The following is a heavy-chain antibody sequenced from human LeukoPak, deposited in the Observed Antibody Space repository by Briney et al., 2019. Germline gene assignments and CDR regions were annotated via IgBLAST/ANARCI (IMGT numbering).Heavy chain of an antibody. CDR3: ARRPGYDGIDY. Sequence: SETLSLTCAVSGYSISSGYYWGWIRQPPGKGLEWIGSIYHSGSTYYNPSLKSRVTISVDTSKNQFSLKLSSVTAADTAVYYCARRPGYDGIDYWGQGTLATVSS. J-gene: IGHJ4*02. V-gene: IGHV4-38-2*01. D-gene: IGHD1-26*01. CDR2: IYHSGST. CDR1: GYSISSGYY.